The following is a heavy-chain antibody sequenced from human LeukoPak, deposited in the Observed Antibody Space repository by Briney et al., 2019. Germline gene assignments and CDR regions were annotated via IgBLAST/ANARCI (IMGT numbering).Heavy chain of an antibody. Sequence: PGGSLRLSCAASGFTFSSYAMSRVRQAPGKAPPSLSAISGSGGSTYYADSVKGLFTISRDNSKNTLYLQMNSLRAEDTAVYYCANPVHSSGWFYYFDYWGQGTLVTVSS. D-gene: IGHD6-19*01. CDR1: GFTFSSYA. CDR3: ANPVHSSGWFYYFDY. J-gene: IGHJ4*02. V-gene: IGHV3-23*01. CDR2: ISGSGGST.